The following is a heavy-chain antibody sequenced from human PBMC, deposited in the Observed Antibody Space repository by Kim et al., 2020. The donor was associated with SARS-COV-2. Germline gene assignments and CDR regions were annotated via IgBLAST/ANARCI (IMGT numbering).Heavy chain of an antibody. Sequence: ASVKVSCKASGYTFTSYYMHWVRQAPGQGLEWMGIINPSGGSTSYAQKFQGRVTMTRDTSTSTVYMELSSLRSEDTAVYYCARDGSGYCSGGSCYSRRGHNWFDPWGQGTLVTVSS. CDR1: GYTFTSYY. CDR3: ARDGSGYCSGGSCYSRRGHNWFDP. CDR2: INPSGGST. V-gene: IGHV1-46*01. J-gene: IGHJ5*02. D-gene: IGHD2-15*01.